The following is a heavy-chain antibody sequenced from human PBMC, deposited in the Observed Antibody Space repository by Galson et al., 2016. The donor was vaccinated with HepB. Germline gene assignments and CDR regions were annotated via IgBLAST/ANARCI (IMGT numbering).Heavy chain of an antibody. V-gene: IGHV5-10-1*01. CDR3: AAHRNNGNAFDI. CDR1: GYSFISYW. J-gene: IGHJ3*02. Sequence: QSGAEVKKTGESLRISCKISGYSFISYWITWVRQMPGKGLEWMGKIDPSDSYTNYSPYFQCHVTISADKSITTAYMQWSSLKASDTAMYYCAAHRNNGNAFDIWGQGTMVTVSS. CDR2: IDPSDSYT. D-gene: IGHD2-8*01.